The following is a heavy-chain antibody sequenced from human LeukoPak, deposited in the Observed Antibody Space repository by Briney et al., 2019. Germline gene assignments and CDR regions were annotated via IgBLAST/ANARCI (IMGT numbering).Heavy chain of an antibody. CDR1: GFTFSSNW. V-gene: IGHV3-74*01. J-gene: IGHJ4*02. D-gene: IGHD3-22*01. CDR3: ARCCYDSSGYYYEGFDY. CDR2: LNSDGSST. Sequence: AGSLRLNCAASGFTFSSNWLHWVRQAPGQGLVWFSRLNSDGSSTSYADSVKGRFTISRDNAKNTLYLQMNSLRAEDTAVYYCARCCYDSSGYYYEGFDYWGQGTLVTVSS.